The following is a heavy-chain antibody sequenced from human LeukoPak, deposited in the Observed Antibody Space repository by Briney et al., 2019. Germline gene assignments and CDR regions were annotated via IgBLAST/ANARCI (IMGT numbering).Heavy chain of an antibody. CDR1: GGSISSYY. Sequence: SETLSLTCTVSGGSISSYYWSWIGQPAGKGLEWIGRIYTSGSTNYNPSLKSRVTMSVDTSKNQFSLKLSSVTAADTAVYYCARDLGSSGWYGSYYFDYWGQGTLVTVSS. J-gene: IGHJ4*02. CDR3: ARDLGSSGWYGSYYFDY. CDR2: IYTSGST. V-gene: IGHV4-4*07. D-gene: IGHD6-19*01.